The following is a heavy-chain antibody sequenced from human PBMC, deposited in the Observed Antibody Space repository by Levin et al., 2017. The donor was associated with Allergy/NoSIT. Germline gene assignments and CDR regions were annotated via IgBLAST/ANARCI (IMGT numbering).Heavy chain of an antibody. CDR2: ISSYGGST. Sequence: SGGSLRLSCPASGFTFSSYAMFWVRQAPGKGLEYVLTISSYGGSTYYADSVKGRFTISRDNSKNTLYLQMGSLSAEDMAVYYCGRGGHYGDYIAYWGQGTLVTVSS. V-gene: IGHV3-64*02. CDR3: GRGGHYGDYIAY. J-gene: IGHJ4*02. D-gene: IGHD4-17*01. CDR1: GFTFSSYA.